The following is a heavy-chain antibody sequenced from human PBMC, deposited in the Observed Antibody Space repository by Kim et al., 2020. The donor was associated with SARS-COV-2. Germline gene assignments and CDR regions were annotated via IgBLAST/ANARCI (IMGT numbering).Heavy chain of an antibody. D-gene: IGHD1-20*01. CDR3: ARVDGITGRWWFDP. J-gene: IGHJ5*02. V-gene: IGHV6-1*01. Sequence: AVSVKSRITINPDTSKNQFSLQLNSVTPEDTAVYYCARVDGITGRWWFDPWGQGTLVTVSS.